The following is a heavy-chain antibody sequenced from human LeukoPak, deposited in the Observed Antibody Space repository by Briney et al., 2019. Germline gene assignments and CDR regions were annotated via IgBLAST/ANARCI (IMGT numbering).Heavy chain of an antibody. Sequence: ASVKVSCKASGYTFTNYYIHWVRQAPGQGLEWMGIINPSGGSTRYAQKFQGGVTMTRDTSTSTVYMELSSLRSEDTAVYYCARDHHQRNKTAFDIWGQGTMVTVSA. CDR3: ARDHHQRNKTAFDI. D-gene: IGHD1/OR15-1a*01. J-gene: IGHJ3*02. CDR1: GYTFTNYY. CDR2: INPSGGST. V-gene: IGHV1-46*01.